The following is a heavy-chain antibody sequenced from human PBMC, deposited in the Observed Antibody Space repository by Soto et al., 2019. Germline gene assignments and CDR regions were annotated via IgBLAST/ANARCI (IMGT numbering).Heavy chain of an antibody. CDR3: ARQRGKAAAGGNDY. CDR2: IWYDGSNK. CDR1: GFTFSSYG. V-gene: IGHV3-33*01. D-gene: IGHD6-13*01. Sequence: QVQLVESGGGVVQPGRSLRLSCAASGFTFSSYGMHWVRQAPGKGLEWVAVIWYDGSNKYYADSVKGRFTISRDNSKNTLYLQKNSLRAEDTAVYYWARQRGKAAAGGNDYWGQGTLVTVSS. J-gene: IGHJ4*02.